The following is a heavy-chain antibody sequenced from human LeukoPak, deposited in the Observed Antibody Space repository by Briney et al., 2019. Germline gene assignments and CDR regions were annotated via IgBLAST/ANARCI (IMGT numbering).Heavy chain of an antibody. D-gene: IGHD4-17*01. Sequence: PSETLSLTCTVSGGSISSYYWSWIRQPPGKGLEWFGYIYYSGSTNYNPSLKSRVTISVDTSKNQFSLKLSSVTAADTAVYYCARAGYGDHASDYWGQGTLVTVSS. J-gene: IGHJ4*02. CDR3: ARAGYGDHASDY. CDR2: IYYSGST. CDR1: GGSISSYY. V-gene: IGHV4-59*12.